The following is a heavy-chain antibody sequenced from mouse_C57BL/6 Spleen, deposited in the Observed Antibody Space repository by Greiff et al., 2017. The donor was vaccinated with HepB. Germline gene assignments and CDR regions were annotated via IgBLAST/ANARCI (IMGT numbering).Heavy chain of an antibody. CDR2: IYPGSGTT. J-gene: IGHJ1*03. V-gene: IGHV1-76*01. CDR1: GYTFTDYY. CDR3: ARGGTTESHWYFDV. Sequence: QVQLKESGAELVRPGASVKLSCKASGYTFTDYYINWVKQRPGQGLEWIARIYPGSGTTYYNEKFKGKATLTAEKSSSTAYMQLSSLTSEDYAVYFCARGGTTESHWYFDVWGTGTTVTVSS. D-gene: IGHD2-14*01.